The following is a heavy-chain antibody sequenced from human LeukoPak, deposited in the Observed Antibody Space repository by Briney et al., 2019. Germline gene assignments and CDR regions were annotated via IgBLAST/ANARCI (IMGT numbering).Heavy chain of an antibody. V-gene: IGHV4-31*03. CDR1: RGSISSGAYY. D-gene: IGHD6-6*01. J-gene: IGHJ4*02. CDR3: ARSSSSPRLDY. CDR2: IYHNGST. Sequence: SQTLSLTCTVSRGSISSGAYYWSWIRQHPGKGLEWLGYIYHNGSTYCNPSLESRISISLDPSKNQFSLKLSSVTAADTALYYCARSSSSPRLDYWGQGTLVTVSS.